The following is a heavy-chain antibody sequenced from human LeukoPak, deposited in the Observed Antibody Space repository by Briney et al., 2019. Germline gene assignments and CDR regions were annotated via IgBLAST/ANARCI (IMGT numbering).Heavy chain of an antibody. Sequence: SETLSLTCTVSGGSVSSGSYYWSWIRQPPGKGLEWIGEINHSGSTNYNPSLKSRVTISVDTSKNQFSLKLSSVTAADTAVYYCARRGRYCSGGSCYVSRWGQGTLVTVSS. V-gene: IGHV4-39*07. CDR2: INHSGST. J-gene: IGHJ4*02. D-gene: IGHD2-15*01. CDR3: ARRGRYCSGGSCYVSR. CDR1: GGSVSSGSYY.